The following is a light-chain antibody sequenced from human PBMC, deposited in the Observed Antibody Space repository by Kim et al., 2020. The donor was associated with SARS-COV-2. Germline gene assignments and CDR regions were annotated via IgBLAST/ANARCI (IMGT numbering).Light chain of an antibody. J-gene: IGKJ5*01. CDR3: QQYGSTPFT. V-gene: IGKV3-20*01. CDR2: STS. CDR1: QRVGIKF. Sequence: SVGERATRSCRASQRVGIKFLGWYQQKPGQAPRLLIYSTSDRATGIPDRFSGSGSGTDFALTISRLEPEDFAVYYCQQYGSTPFTFGQGTRLEIK.